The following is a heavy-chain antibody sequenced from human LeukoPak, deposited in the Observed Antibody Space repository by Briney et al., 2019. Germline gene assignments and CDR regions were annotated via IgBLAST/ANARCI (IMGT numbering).Heavy chain of an antibody. CDR1: GFTFSSYW. J-gene: IGHJ1*01. CDR2: IKQDGSEK. Sequence: GGSLRLSCAASGFTFSSYWMSWVRQAPGKGLEWVANIKQDGSEKYYVDSVKGRFTISRDNAKNSLYLQMNSLRAEDTAVYYCARHANYGSGSYEDSEYFQHWGQGTLVTVSS. D-gene: IGHD3-10*01. CDR3: ARHANYGSGSYEDSEYFQH. V-gene: IGHV3-7*01.